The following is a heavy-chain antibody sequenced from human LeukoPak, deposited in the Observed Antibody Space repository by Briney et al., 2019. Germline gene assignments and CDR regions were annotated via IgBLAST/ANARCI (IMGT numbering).Heavy chain of an antibody. CDR2: IYTNTGNP. J-gene: IGHJ4*02. V-gene: IGHV7-4-1*02. Sequence: ASVKVSCKASGYTFTTYAMNWVRQAPGQGLEWMGWIYTNTGNPTYTQGFTGRFVFSLDTSVSTTYLQISNLKAEDTAVYYCAREGDTAMLHFDYWGQGTLVTVSS. CDR1: GYTFTTYA. CDR3: AREGDTAMLHFDY. D-gene: IGHD5-18*01.